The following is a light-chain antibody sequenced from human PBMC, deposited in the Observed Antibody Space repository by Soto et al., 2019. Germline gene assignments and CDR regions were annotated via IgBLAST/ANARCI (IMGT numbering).Light chain of an antibody. CDR3: QQYGSSPGT. V-gene: IGKV1-39*01. Sequence: DIQLTQSPSSPSASLGPRVSITCRASPSISSYLTWYQQQHAKAPNLLIYAACSLQSGVPSRFSDSGSGTDFTLTISSLQPEDFAVYYCQQYGSSPGTFGGGTKVDIK. CDR1: PSISSY. J-gene: IGKJ4*01. CDR2: AAC.